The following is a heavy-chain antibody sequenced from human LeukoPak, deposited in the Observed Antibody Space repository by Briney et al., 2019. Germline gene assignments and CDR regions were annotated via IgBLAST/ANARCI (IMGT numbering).Heavy chain of an antibody. CDR3: TRDGQFYDSGNFHSNLDS. CDR2: TSFDGRDS. D-gene: IGHD3-10*01. Sequence: RGCLRLSCEASAFTFSSHWMPWVRQAPGKGLFWVSYTSFDGRDSTDADSVKGRFTVCRDNSKNMLFLQMDSLRADDRAIYYCTRDGQFYDSGNFHSNLDSWGQGTLVTVS. J-gene: IGHJ1*01. V-gene: IGHV3-74*03. CDR1: AFTFSSHW.